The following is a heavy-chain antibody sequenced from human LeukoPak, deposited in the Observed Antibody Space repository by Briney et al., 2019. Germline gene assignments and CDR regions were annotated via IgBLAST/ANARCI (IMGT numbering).Heavy chain of an antibody. J-gene: IGHJ4*02. CDR3: ARSSGYDSPLYY. Sequence: GGSLRLSCAASGFTFSSYSMNWVRQAPGKGLEWVSSISSSSSYIYYADSVKGRFTISRDNAKNSLYLQMNSLRAEDTAVYHCARSSGYDSPLYYWGQGTLVTVSS. CDR2: ISSSSSYI. D-gene: IGHD5-12*01. V-gene: IGHV3-21*01. CDR1: GFTFSSYS.